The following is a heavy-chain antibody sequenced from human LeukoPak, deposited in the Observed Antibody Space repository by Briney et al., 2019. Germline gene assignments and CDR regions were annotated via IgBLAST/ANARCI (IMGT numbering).Heavy chain of an antibody. J-gene: IGHJ4*02. V-gene: IGHV4-59*01. CDR1: GGSISSFY. CDR3: ASRKLGNDY. CDR2: IYYTGT. Sequence: SETLSLTCTVSGGSISSFYYTWIRQPPGKGLEWIGYIYYTGTSYNPSLKSRVTISADTSKNQFSLKLISVTAADTAVYYCASRKLGNDYWGQGTLVTVSS. D-gene: IGHD7-27*01.